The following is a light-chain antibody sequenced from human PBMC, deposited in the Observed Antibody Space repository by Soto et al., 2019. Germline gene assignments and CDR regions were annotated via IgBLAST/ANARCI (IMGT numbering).Light chain of an antibody. J-gene: IGKJ1*01. Sequence: EIVLTQSPGTLSLSPGERATLSCRSSHSVSSNYLAWYQQKPGQPPRLLIYDVSSRATVIPDRFSGSGSGTDFTLTISRLEPVDFAVYYCQQYGISPTFGQGTKVEIK. CDR3: QQYGISPT. CDR1: HSVSSNY. CDR2: DVS. V-gene: IGKV3-20*01.